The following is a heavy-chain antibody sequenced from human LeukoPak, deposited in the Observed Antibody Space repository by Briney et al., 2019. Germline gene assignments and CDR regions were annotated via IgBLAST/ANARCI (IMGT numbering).Heavy chain of an antibody. D-gene: IGHD1-26*01. CDR3: ARSPPRGSGSYFGFGY. CDR1: GDSVPSNSAA. Sequence: SQTLSLTCAISGDSVPSNSAAWNWIRQSPSRGLEWLGRTYYRSKWYNDYAVSVKSRITINPDTSKNQFSLQLNSVTPEDTAVYYCARSPPRGSGSYFGFGYWGQGTLVTVSS. V-gene: IGHV6-1*01. CDR2: TYYRSKWYN. J-gene: IGHJ4*02.